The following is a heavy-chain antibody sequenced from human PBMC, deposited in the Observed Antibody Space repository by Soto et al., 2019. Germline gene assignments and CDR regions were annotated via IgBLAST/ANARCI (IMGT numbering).Heavy chain of an antibody. CDR1: GGSIRNGNYY. CDR3: AKNETTRPWFDP. Sequence: SETLSLTCTVSGGSIRNGNYYWSWIRQLPGKGLEWTGNIYYIGTTSYNPSLKSRVIISIDTSKNQFSLELTSVLAADTAVYYCAKNETTRPWFDPWGQGTLVTVSS. V-gene: IGHV4-31*03. J-gene: IGHJ5*02. D-gene: IGHD1-1*01. CDR2: IYYIGTT.